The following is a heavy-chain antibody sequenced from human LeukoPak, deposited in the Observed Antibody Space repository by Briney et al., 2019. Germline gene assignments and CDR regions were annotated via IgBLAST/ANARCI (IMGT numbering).Heavy chain of an antibody. CDR3: ARTRSSGWYRRYYFDY. J-gene: IGHJ4*02. CDR2: INNDGSIT. Sequence: GGSLRPSCAASGFTFSSYWIHWVRQAPGKGLVWVSRINNDGSITNYADSVRGRFTISGDNAKNTLYLQMNSLRAEDTAMYYCARTRSSGWYRRYYFDYWGQGTLVTVSS. V-gene: IGHV3-74*01. CDR1: GFTFSSYW. D-gene: IGHD6-19*01.